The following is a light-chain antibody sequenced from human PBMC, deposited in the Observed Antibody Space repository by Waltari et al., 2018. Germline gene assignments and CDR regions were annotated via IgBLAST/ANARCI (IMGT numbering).Light chain of an antibody. CDR1: SSDVGGYNL. CDR3: SSYTSSSYYV. J-gene: IGLJ1*01. CDR2: EVS. V-gene: IGLV2-14*01. Sequence: QSALTQPASVSGSPGQAITISCTGTSSDVGGYNLVPWYQQHPGKAPKLMIYEVSNRPSGVSNRFSGSKSGNTASLTISGLQAEDEADYYCSSYTSSSYYVFGTGTKVTVL.